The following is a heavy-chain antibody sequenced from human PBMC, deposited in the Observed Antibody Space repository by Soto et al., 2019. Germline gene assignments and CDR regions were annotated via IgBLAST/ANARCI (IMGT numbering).Heavy chain of an antibody. CDR1: GFTVSSNY. V-gene: IGHV3-66*01. CDR3: ARGPGWGIAVAGTGY. D-gene: IGHD6-19*01. Sequence: EVQLVESGGGLVQPGGSLRLSCAASGFTVSSNYMSWVRQAPGKGLEWVSVIYSGGSTYYADSVKGRFTISRDNSKNTLYRQRNSLRAEDTAVYYCARGPGWGIAVAGTGYWGQGTLVTVSS. CDR2: IYSGGST. J-gene: IGHJ4*02.